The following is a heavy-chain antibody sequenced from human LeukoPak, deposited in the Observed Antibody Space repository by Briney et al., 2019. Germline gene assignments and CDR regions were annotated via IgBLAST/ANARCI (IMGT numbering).Heavy chain of an antibody. V-gene: IGHV3-23*01. CDR2: IRASDDTT. CDR3: RFYTSGSDY. J-gene: IGHJ4*02. CDR1: GFTFSTSA. D-gene: IGHD3-22*01. Sequence: GGSLRLSCAVFGFTFSTSAMSWVRQAPGKGLEWVSGIRASDDTTYYVDSVKGRFPVSRDNSKNTLYLQMNSLRVEDTAVYYCRFYTSGSDYWGQGTLVTVSS.